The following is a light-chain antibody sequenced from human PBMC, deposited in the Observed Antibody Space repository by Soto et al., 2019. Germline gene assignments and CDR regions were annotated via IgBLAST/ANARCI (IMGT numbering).Light chain of an antibody. CDR1: ISDVGGYNY. CDR2: DVS. V-gene: IGLV2-14*03. CDR3: SSYTSSSTLYV. J-gene: IGLJ1*01. Sequence: QSVLTQPASVSGSPGESITISCTGTISDVGGYNYVCWYQQHPGKAPKLMIYDVSNRPSGVSNRFSGSKSGNTASLTISGLQAEDEADYYCSSYTSSSTLYVFGTGTKVTVL.